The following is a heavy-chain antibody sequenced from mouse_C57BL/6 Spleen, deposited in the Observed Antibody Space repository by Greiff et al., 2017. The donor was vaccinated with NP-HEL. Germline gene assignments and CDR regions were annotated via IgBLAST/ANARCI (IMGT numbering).Heavy chain of an antibody. CDR1: GFTFSDYG. J-gene: IGHJ3*01. CDR3: ARTSDYYGSSSFAY. CDR2: ISSGSSTI. Sequence: EVKLMESGGGLVKPGGSLKLSCAASGFTFSDYGMHWVRQAPEKGLEWVAYISSGSSTIYYADTVKGRFTISRDNAKNTLFLQMTSLRSEDTAMYYCARTSDYYGSSSFAYWGQGTLVTVSA. D-gene: IGHD1-1*01. V-gene: IGHV5-17*01.